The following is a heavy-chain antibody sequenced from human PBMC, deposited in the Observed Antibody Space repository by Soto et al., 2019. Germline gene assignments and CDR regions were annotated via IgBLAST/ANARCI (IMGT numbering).Heavy chain of an antibody. Sequence: QVQLVQSGAEVKKPGSSVKVSCKASGGTFSSYTISWVRQAPGQGLEWMGRIIPILGIANYAQKFQGRVTITADKSTSTAYMELSSLRSEDTAVYYCAREPGGGGCSGGSCHSFWGQGTLVTVSS. CDR2: IIPILGIA. CDR1: GGTFSSYT. D-gene: IGHD2-15*01. V-gene: IGHV1-69*08. CDR3: AREPGGGGCSGGSCHSF. J-gene: IGHJ4*02.